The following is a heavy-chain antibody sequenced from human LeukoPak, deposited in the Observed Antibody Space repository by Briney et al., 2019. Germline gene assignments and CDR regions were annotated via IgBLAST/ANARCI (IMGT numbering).Heavy chain of an antibody. Sequence: GGSLRLSCAASGFTFSSYGMHWVRQAPGKGLEWVVFIRYDGSNKYYADSVKGRFTISRDNSKNTLYLQMNSLRAEDTAVYYCAKTWSGFRGFDYWGQGTLVTVSS. CDR3: AKTWSGFRGFDY. V-gene: IGHV3-30*02. D-gene: IGHD3-3*01. J-gene: IGHJ4*02. CDR2: IRYDGSNK. CDR1: GFTFSSYG.